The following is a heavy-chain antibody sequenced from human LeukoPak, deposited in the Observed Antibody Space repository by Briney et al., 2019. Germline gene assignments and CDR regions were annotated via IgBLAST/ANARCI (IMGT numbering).Heavy chain of an antibody. CDR2: MNPNSGNT. CDR1: GYTFTSYD. J-gene: IGHJ3*02. D-gene: IGHD2-2*01. Sequence: ASVKVSCKASGYTFTSYDINWVRQATGQGLEWMGWMNPNSGNTGYAQKFQGRVTITRNTSISTAYMELSSLRSEDTAVYYYARGMGYCSSTSCRMGAFDIWGQGTMVTVSS. CDR3: ARGMGYCSSTSCRMGAFDI. V-gene: IGHV1-8*03.